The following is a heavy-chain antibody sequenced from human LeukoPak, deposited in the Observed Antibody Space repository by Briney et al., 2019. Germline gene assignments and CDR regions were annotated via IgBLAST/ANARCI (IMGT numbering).Heavy chain of an antibody. Sequence: GGSLRLSCAASGFTFSSDAMHWVRQAPGKGLEYVSAISSNGGSTYYASSVKGRLTISRGNSKNTLYLQMNSLRAEDTAVYYCAKASGPVNIDFDYWGQGTLVTVSS. CDR2: ISSNGGST. CDR3: AKASGPVNIDFDY. CDR1: GFTFSSDA. V-gene: IGHV3-64*01. D-gene: IGHD5-12*01. J-gene: IGHJ4*02.